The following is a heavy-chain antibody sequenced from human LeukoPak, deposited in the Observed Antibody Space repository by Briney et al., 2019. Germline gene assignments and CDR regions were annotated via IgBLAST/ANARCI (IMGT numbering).Heavy chain of an antibody. CDR3: ARDRRPFLV. D-gene: IGHD3-3*01. Sequence: GGSLRLSCAASGFTFSSYEMNWVRQAPGKGLQWVSYISSSGSTIYYTDSVKGRFTISRDNAKNSLFLQMNSLRAEDTAVYYCARDRRPFLVWGQGTLVTVSS. CDR2: ISSSGSTI. CDR1: GFTFSSYE. V-gene: IGHV3-48*03. J-gene: IGHJ4*02.